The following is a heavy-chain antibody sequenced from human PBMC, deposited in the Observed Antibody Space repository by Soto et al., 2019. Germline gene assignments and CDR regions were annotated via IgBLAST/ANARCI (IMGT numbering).Heavy chain of an antibody. CDR2: RSYDGSNK. J-gene: IGHJ4*02. CDR3: ARDIDTRDVVVVAASPGY. CDR1: GFTFSSYA. V-gene: IGHV3-30-3*01. Sequence: QVQLVESGGGVVQPGRSLRLSCAASGFTFSSYAMHWVRQAQGKGLEWVAVRSYDGSNKYYADSVKGRFTISRDNSKNTLYLQMNSLRAEDTAVYYCARDIDTRDVVVVAASPGYWGQGTLVTVSS. D-gene: IGHD2-15*01.